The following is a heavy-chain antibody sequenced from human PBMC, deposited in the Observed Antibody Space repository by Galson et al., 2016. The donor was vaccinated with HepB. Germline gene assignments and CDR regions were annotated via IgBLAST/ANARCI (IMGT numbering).Heavy chain of an antibody. Sequence: SLRLSCAASGFTFSTYTMNWVRQAPGKGLEWVSYISSTSTYIDYADSVKGRFTISRENAKNSLYLQMNSLRAEDTAVYYCARDRSRFSSGYYTGARDVFAIGGHGTVVTVS. J-gene: IGHJ3*02. D-gene: IGHD3-3*01. CDR2: ISSTSTYI. V-gene: IGHV3-21*01. CDR1: GFTFSTYT. CDR3: ARDRSRFSSGYYTGARDVFAI.